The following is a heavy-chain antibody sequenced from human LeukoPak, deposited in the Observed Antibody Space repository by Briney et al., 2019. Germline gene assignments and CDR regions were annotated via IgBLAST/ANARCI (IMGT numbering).Heavy chain of an antibody. CDR1: GGSFSGYY. J-gene: IGHJ4*02. V-gene: IGHV4-34*01. CDR3: ARVSGYDWESFYDY. D-gene: IGHD5-12*01. CDR2: INHSGST. Sequence: ASETLSPPWAVYGGSFSGYYGSWSRQPPGKGLEWIGEINHSGSTNYNPSLKSRVTISVDTSKNQFSLKLNSVTAADTAVYYCARVSGYDWESFYDYWGQGTLVTVSS.